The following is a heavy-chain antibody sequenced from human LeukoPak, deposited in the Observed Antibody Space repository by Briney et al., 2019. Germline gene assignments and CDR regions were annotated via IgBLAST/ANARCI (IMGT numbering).Heavy chain of an antibody. V-gene: IGHV1-18*01. CDR2: ISAYNGNT. CDR3: ARGLENRIAAAGVGLFDP. Sequence: ASVKVSCKASGYTFTSYGISWVRQAPGQGPEWMGWISAYNGNTNYAQKLQGRVTMTTDTSTSTAYMELRSLRSDDTAVYYCARGLENRIAAAGVGLFDPRGQGTLVTVSS. D-gene: IGHD6-13*01. CDR1: GYTFTSYG. J-gene: IGHJ5*02.